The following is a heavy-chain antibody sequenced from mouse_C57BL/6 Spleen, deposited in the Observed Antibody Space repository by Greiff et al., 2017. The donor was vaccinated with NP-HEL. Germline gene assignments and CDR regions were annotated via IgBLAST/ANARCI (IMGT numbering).Heavy chain of an antibody. Sequence: EVQLQQSGAELVRPGASVKLSCTASGLNIKDDYMHWVKQRPEQGLEWIGWIDPENGDTEYASQFQGKATITADTSSNTAYLQLSSLTSEDTAVYYCTTRDYGSSPWFAYWGQGTLVTVSA. CDR1: GLNIKDDY. CDR2: IDPENGDT. D-gene: IGHD1-1*01. CDR3: TTRDYGSSPWFAY. V-gene: IGHV14-4*01. J-gene: IGHJ3*01.